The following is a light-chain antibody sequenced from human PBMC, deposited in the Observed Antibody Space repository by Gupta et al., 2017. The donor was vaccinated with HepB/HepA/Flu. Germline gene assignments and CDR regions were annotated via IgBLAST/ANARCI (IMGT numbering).Light chain of an antibody. CDR2: AAS. CDR3: QNYTSVPFT. V-gene: IGKV1-27*01. Sequence: DIQMTQSPASLSASVGDRVTITCRASHDVGTYLAWYRQKPGKVPEVLIFAASTLQSGVPSRFSGSGSGTYFTLTIINLQPDDLATYYCQNYTSVPFTFGPGTTLDLK. CDR1: HDVGTY. J-gene: IGKJ3*01.